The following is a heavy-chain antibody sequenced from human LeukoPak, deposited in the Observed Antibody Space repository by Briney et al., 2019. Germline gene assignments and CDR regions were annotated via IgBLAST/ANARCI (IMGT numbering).Heavy chain of an antibody. Sequence: PSETLSLTCTVSGGSIGSYDWAWIRQPPGKGLEWIGYMNARGSTYYSPSLKSRVTFLVDASKKHLSLRLNSVTAADTAVYYCASGPWELDHWGQGTLVTVSS. CDR3: ASGPWELDH. J-gene: IGHJ4*02. V-gene: IGHV4-4*08. D-gene: IGHD1-26*01. CDR1: GGSIGSYD. CDR2: MNARGST.